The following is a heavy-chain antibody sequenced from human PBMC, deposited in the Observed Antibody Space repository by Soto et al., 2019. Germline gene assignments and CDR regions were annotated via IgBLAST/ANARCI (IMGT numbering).Heavy chain of an antibody. J-gene: IGHJ6*02. CDR1: GFTFSNYG. D-gene: IGHD2-15*01. Sequence: PGGSLRLSCVASGFTFSNYGMHWVRQAPGKGLEWVAVISYDGSNKYCADSVKGRFTISRDNSKNTLYVQMTSLRTEDTALYYCAKLAEGGLQYAYDAMDVWGQGTTVTVS. V-gene: IGHV3-30*18. CDR3: AKLAEGGLQYAYDAMDV. CDR2: ISYDGSNK.